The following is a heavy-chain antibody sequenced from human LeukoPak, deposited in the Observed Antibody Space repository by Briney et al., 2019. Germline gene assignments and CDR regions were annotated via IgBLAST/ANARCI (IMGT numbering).Heavy chain of an antibody. V-gene: IGHV1-46*01. CDR2: INPSGGST. J-gene: IGHJ6*03. CDR1: GYTFSSYG. CDR3: ARDYSYGYMYYYYYMDV. Sequence: ASVKVSCKASGYTFSSYGIIWVRQAPGQGLEWMGIINPSGGSTSYAQKFQGRVTMTRDMSTSTVYMELSSLRSEDTAVYYCARDYSYGYMYYYYYMDVWGKGTTVTVSS. D-gene: IGHD5-18*01.